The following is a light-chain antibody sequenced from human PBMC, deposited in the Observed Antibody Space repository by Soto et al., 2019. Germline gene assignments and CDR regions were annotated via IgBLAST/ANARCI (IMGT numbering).Light chain of an antibody. Sequence: DLQMTQSPSSLSASVGDRVTITCRASQNIGVYLNWYQKKPGKAPKLLIHAASSLHSGVPSTFSGSGSGPDFALTISSLQPEDFATYYCHQTAANPWTFAQGTKVAIK. CDR2: AAS. CDR3: HQTAANPWT. J-gene: IGKJ1*01. V-gene: IGKV1-39*01. CDR1: QNIGVY.